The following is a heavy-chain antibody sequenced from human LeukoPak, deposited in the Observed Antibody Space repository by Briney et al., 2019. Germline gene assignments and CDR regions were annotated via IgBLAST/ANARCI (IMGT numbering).Heavy chain of an antibody. CDR3: AKDVGMIGYCSGGSCHAIDY. D-gene: IGHD2-15*01. Sequence: GGSLRLSCAASGFTFSSYGMHWVRQAPGKGLEWVAVISYGGSNKFYADSVKGRFTISRDNSKNTLYLQMNSLRAEDTAVYYCAKDVGMIGYCSGGSCHAIDYWGQGTLVTVSS. CDR1: GFTFSSYG. CDR2: ISYGGSNK. J-gene: IGHJ4*02. V-gene: IGHV3-30*18.